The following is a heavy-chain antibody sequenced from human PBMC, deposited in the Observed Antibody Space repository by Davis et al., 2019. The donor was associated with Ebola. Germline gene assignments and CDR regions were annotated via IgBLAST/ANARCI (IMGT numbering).Heavy chain of an antibody. V-gene: IGHV4-61*01. J-gene: IGHJ4*02. Sequence: SETLSLTCTVSGGSVSSDTFYWSWIRQPPGKGLEWIGYIYHSGSTHYNPSLKSRVTISLDTSRNQFSLKVRSVTSADTAVYYCAGEGQDAGGGYWGQGTLVTVSS. CDR3: AGEGQDAGGGY. CDR2: IYHSGST. D-gene: IGHD3-16*01. CDR1: GGSVSSDTFY.